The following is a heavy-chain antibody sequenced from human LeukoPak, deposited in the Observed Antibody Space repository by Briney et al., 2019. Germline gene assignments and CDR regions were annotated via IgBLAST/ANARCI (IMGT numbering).Heavy chain of an antibody. D-gene: IGHD2/OR15-2a*01. J-gene: IGHJ4*02. CDR2: INPSGGGT. CDR3: ARVLPTKYYFDY. CDR1: GYTFTSYY. V-gene: IGHV1-46*03. Sequence: GASVKVSCKASGYTFTSYYMHWVRQAPGQGLEWMGIINPSGGGTSYAQKFQGRVTMTRDTSTSTVYMELSSLRSEDTAVYYCARVLPTKYYFDYCGQGTLVTVSS.